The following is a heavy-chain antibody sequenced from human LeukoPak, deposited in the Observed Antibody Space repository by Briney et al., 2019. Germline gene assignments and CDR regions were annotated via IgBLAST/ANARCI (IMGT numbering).Heavy chain of an antibody. CDR2: FESEDGEP. J-gene: IGHJ3*02. V-gene: IGHV1-24*01. Sequence: ASVKVSCKVSGHSLSEISVHWIRQAPGRGLEWMGSFESEDGEPVYAQRFQGRVTMTEDTATDTAYMELSSLGFDDTAVYYCASGSEVTLEGFAMWGQGTLVIVSS. CDR1: GHSLSEIS. D-gene: IGHD2-15*01. CDR3: ASGSEVTLEGFAM.